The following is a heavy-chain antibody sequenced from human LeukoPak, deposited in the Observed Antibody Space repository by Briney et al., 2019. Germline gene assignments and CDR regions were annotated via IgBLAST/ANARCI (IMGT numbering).Heavy chain of an antibody. CDR3: ARTLGDSGYDIHYYYYMDV. V-gene: IGHV1-46*01. J-gene: IGHJ6*03. D-gene: IGHD5-12*01. CDR2: INPSGGST. CDR1: GYTFTSYY. Sequence: ASVKVSCKASGYTFTSYYIHWVRQAPGQGLEWMGLINPSGGSTNYAQKFQGRVTMTRDTSTSTVYMELSSLRSEDTAVYYCARTLGDSGYDIHYYYYMDVWGKGTTVTISS.